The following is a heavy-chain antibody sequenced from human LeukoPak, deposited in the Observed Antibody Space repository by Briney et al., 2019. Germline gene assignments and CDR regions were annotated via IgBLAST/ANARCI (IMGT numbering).Heavy chain of an antibody. CDR2: SGSTT. J-gene: IGHJ4*02. Sequence: PGGSLRLSCAAPGFIFSNYAMTWVRQAPGKGLEGVSSSGSTTDYSDSVKGRFTISRDNSKNTLYLQMNSLRADDTAVYYCTRDSSYGDYSTAFDYWGQGALVTVSS. D-gene: IGHD4-17*01. CDR1: GFIFSNYA. CDR3: TRDSSYGDYSTAFDY. V-gene: IGHV3-23*01.